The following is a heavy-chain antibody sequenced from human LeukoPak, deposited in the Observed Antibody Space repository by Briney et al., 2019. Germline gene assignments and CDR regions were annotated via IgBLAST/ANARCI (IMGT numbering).Heavy chain of an antibody. Sequence: GGSLRLSCAASGFTFSSYSMNWVRQAPGKGLEWVSSISSSSSYIYYADSVKGRFTISRDNAKNSLYLQMNSLRAEDTAVYSCARDLSAARGPWGQGTLVTVSS. CDR1: GFTFSSYS. D-gene: IGHD6-6*01. V-gene: IGHV3-21*01. CDR2: ISSSSSYI. CDR3: ARDLSAARGP. J-gene: IGHJ4*02.